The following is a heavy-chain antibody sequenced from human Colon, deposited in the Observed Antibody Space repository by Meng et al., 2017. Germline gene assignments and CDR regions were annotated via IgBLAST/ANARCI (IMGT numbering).Heavy chain of an antibody. D-gene: IGHD4-17*01. J-gene: IGHJ5*02. CDR1: GGTFSGLA. CDR2: ISPAFGTT. Sequence: QVQLVQSWAAGKKPGSSVKVSCKASGGTFSGLAMAWLRQAPGQGLEWMGGISPAFGTTTYARQFEGRLTITADEATSTAYMELSSLTSDDTAVYYCARRPPDYGDYNWFDPWGQGTLVTVSS. CDR3: ARRPPDYGDYNWFDP. V-gene: IGHV1-69*01.